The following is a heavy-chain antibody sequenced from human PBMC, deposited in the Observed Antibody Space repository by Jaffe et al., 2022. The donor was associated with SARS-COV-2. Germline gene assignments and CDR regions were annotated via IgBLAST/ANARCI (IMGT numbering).Heavy chain of an antibody. Sequence: QLQLQESGPGLVKPSETLSLTCTVSGGSISSSSYYWGWIRQPPGKGLEWIGSIYYSGSTYYNPSLKSRVTISVDTSKNQFSLKLSSVTAADTAVYYCARLHGSGSYLYYYYYMDVWGKGTTVTVSS. V-gene: IGHV4-39*01. CDR3: ARLHGSGSYLYYYYYMDV. CDR1: GGSISSSSYY. J-gene: IGHJ6*03. CDR2: IYYSGST. D-gene: IGHD3-10*01.